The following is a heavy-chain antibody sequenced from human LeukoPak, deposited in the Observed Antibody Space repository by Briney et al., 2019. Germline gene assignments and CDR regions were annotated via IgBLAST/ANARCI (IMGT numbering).Heavy chain of an antibody. CDR3: ARARYSSGWYFDY. CDR1: GYTFTGYY. V-gene: IGHV1-2*02. D-gene: IGHD6-19*01. Sequence: GASVKASCKASGYTFTGYYMNWVRQAPGQGLEWMGWINPNSGGTNYAQKFQGRVTMTRDTSISTAYMELSRLRSDDTAVYYCARARYSSGWYFDYWGQGTLVTVSS. J-gene: IGHJ4*02. CDR2: INPNSGGT.